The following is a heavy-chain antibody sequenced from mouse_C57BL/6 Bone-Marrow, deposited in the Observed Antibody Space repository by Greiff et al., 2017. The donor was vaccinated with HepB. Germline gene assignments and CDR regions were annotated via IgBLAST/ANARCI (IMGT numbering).Heavy chain of an antibody. CDR3: ARERGYSNYVPYWCFDV. V-gene: IGHV1-85*01. CDR2: IYPRDGST. CDR1: GYTFTSYD. J-gene: IGHJ1*03. D-gene: IGHD2-5*01. Sequence: QVQLQQSGPELVKPGASVKLSCKASGYTFTSYDINWVKQRPGQGLEWIGWIYPRDGSTKYNEKFKGKATLTVDTSSSTAYMELHSLTSEDSAVYFCARERGYSNYVPYWCFDVWGTGTTVTVSS.